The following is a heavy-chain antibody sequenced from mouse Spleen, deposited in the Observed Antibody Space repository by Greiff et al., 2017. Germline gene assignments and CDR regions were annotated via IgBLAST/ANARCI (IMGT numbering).Heavy chain of an antibody. Sequence: QVQLQQSGPELVKPGASVKISCKASGYAFSSSWMNWVKQRPGKGLEWIGRIYPGDGDTNYNGKFKGKATLTADKSSSTAYMQLSSLTSEDSAVYFCARSGYYGNYDRYFDVWGTGTTVTVSS. V-gene: IGHV1-82*01. CDR3: ARSGYYGNYDRYFDV. CDR2: IYPGDGDT. J-gene: IGHJ1*03. CDR1: GYAFSSSW. D-gene: IGHD2-1*01.